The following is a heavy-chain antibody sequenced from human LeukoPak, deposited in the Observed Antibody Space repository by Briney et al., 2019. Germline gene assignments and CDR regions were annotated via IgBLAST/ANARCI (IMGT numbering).Heavy chain of an antibody. V-gene: IGHV1-18*01. CDR1: GYTFTSYG. CDR3: ARDIVLMVYARSSYYGMDV. J-gene: IGHJ6*02. D-gene: IGHD2-8*01. Sequence: GASVTVSFKASGYTFTSYGISWVRQAPGQGREGMGWISAYNGNTNYAQKLQGRVTMTTDTSTSTAYMELRSPRSDDTAVYYCARDIVLMVYARSSYYGMDVWGQGTTVTVSS. CDR2: ISAYNGNT.